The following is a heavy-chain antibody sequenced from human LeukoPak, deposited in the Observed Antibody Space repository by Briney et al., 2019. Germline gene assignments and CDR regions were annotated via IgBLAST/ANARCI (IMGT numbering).Heavy chain of an antibody. V-gene: IGHV1-3*01. CDR1: GYTFTNYV. Sequence: ASVKVCCKASGYTFTNYVIHWVRQAPGQRLEWMGWSNGGNGDKKYSQKFQGRVTITRDTFASTAYMELSSLRSEDTAVYYYARDPLFCSGGSCIPYYYGLDVWGKGTTVTVSS. CDR2: SNGGNGDK. D-gene: IGHD2-15*01. CDR3: ARDPLFCSGGSCIPYYYGLDV. J-gene: IGHJ6*04.